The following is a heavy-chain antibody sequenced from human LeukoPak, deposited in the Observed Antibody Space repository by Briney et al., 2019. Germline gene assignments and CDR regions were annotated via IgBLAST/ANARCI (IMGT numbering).Heavy chain of an antibody. D-gene: IGHD1-14*01. J-gene: IGHJ6*02. Sequence: GKSLRLSCAASGFTFSSSAMHWVRQAPGKGLEWVAVIWYDGSNKYYADSVKGRFTISRYNSKNTLYLQMNSLRAEDTAVYYCAREPYRRAPNYYYYGMDVWGQGTTVTVSS. CDR2: IWYDGSNK. CDR3: AREPYRRAPNYYYYGMDV. V-gene: IGHV3-33*08. CDR1: GFTFSSSA.